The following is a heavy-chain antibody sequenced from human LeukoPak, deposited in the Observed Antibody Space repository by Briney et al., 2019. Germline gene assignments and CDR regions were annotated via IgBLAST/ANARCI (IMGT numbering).Heavy chain of an antibody. J-gene: IGHJ6*03. CDR3: AQLGGRYCTNGVCYKGRWDYYYMDV. CDR2: INHSGST. V-gene: IGHV4-34*01. D-gene: IGHD2-8*01. CDR1: GGSFSGYY. Sequence: SETLSLTCAVYGGSFSGYYWSWIRQPPGKGLEWIGEINHSGSTNYNPSLKSRVTISVDTSKNQFSLKLSSVTAADTAVYYCAQLGGRYCTNGVCYKGRWDYYYMDVWGKGTTVTVSS.